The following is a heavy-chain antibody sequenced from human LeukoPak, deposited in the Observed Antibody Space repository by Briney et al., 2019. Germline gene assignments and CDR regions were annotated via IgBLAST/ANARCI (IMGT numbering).Heavy chain of an antibody. CDR1: GGSISSSSYY. CDR3: ARHQSYYDILTGYPSWGYYFDY. V-gene: IGHV4-39*01. CDR2: IYYSGST. J-gene: IGHJ4*02. Sequence: SETLSLTCTVSGGSISSSSYYWGWIRQPPGKGLEWIGSIYYSGSTYYNPSLKSRVTISVDTSKNQCSLKLSSVTAADTAVYYCARHQSYYDILTGYPSWGYYFDYWGQGTLVTVSS. D-gene: IGHD3-9*01.